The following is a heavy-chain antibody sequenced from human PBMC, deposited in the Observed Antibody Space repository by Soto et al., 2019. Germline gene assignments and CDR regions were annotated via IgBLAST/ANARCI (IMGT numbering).Heavy chain of an antibody. D-gene: IGHD4-17*01. V-gene: IGHV4-31*03. CDR2: IYYSGST. CDR3: ASTDYGGLDY. CDR1: GGFLSRGGYS. Sequence: SEAPSLTCTVSGGFLSRGGYSWGWTRPHPRKALEWIGYIYYSGSTYYSPSLKGRVTISVDTSKNQFSLKLSSATAADTAVYYCASTDYGGLDYWGQGTLVTVSS. J-gene: IGHJ4*02.